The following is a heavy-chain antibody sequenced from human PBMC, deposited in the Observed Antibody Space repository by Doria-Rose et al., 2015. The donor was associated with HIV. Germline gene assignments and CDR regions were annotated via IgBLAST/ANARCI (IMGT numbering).Heavy chain of an antibody. Sequence: QVQLQESGPGLVKPSETLSLTCSVSGGSISHYYWSWIRQPPGKGLEYIGDIFYTGSTNYSPSPKSRVSISIDTPKNRFSLRLSSVTAADTAVYYCARVLSGTYDYWGQGTLVTVSS. D-gene: IGHD1-26*01. V-gene: IGHV4-59*01. CDR1: GGSISHYY. CDR3: ARVLSGTYDY. CDR2: IFYTGST. J-gene: IGHJ4*02.